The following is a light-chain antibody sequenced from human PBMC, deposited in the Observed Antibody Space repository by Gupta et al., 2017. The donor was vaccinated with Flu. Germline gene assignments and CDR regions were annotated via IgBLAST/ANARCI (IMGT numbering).Light chain of an antibody. CDR2: NVS. CDR3: RHYDNYPLT. V-gene: IGKV1-6*01. Sequence: AIQMTQSPSSLSASVGDRVTITCRASQDIRNTLGWYQQKPGKAPKLLMYNVSTLQSGVPSRFSGSGSGTDFTLTISSLQPEDFATYYCRHYDNYPLTFGGGTKVEIK. CDR1: QDIRNT. J-gene: IGKJ4*01.